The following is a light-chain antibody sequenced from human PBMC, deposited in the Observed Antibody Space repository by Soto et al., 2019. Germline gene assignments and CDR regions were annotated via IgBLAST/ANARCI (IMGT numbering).Light chain of an antibody. V-gene: IGKV3-11*01. CDR2: EAL. CDR1: QSVSSY. CDR3: QQRNNWPLT. J-gene: IGKJ4*02. Sequence: EIALTQSPVTLSLSPGERATLSCRASQSVSSYLAWYQQKPGQXSRXXIYEALNRATGIPARFSGSGSGTDFTLTISSLQPEDCAVYYCQQRNNWPLTFGGGTKVDIK.